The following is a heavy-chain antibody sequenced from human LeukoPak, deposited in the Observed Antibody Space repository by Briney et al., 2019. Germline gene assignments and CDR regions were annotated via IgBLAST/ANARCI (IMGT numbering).Heavy chain of an antibody. CDR2: INPSGGST. CDR1: GYTFTSYY. Sequence: ASVKVSCKASGYTFTSYYMHWVRQAPGQGLEWMGIINPSGGSTSYAQKFQGRVTMTEDTSTDTAYMELSSLRSEDTAVYYCATDWVVGATTDAFDIWGQGTMVTVSS. D-gene: IGHD1-26*01. CDR3: ATDWVVGATTDAFDI. V-gene: IGHV1-46*01. J-gene: IGHJ3*02.